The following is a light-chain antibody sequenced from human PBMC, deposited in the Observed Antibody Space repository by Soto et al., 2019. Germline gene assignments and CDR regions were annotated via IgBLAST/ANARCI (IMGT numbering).Light chain of an antibody. J-gene: IGKJ2*02. CDR2: KAS. CDR1: QSISDW. CDR3: QQYNSYPWT. V-gene: IGKV1-5*03. Sequence: DIQVTQSPSTLSASVRDRVTTTCRASQSISDWLAWYQQKPGKAPKLLIYKASSLESGVPARFSGSGSGTEFTLTISSLQPDNFATYYCQQYNSYPWTFGQGTKVDIK.